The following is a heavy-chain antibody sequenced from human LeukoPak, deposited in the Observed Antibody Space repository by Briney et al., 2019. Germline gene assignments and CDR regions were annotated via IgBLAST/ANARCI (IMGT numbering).Heavy chain of an antibody. CDR1: GYSFSEYE. V-gene: IGHV3-48*03. CDR3: AIERSFCEGDCSDY. J-gene: IGHJ4*02. CDR2: IWSSGTVT. Sequence: GGSLRLSCAGSGYSFSEYEMNWVRQAPGRGLEWVAYIWSSGTVTHYTDSVKDRFTISRDNGKNSLFLHMNGLRAEDTAVYYCAIERSFCEGDCSDYWGQGTLVTVSS.